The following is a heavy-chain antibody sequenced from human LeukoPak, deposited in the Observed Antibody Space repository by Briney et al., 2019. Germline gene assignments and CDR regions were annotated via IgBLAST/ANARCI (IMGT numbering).Heavy chain of an antibody. D-gene: IGHD3-22*01. J-gene: IGHJ2*01. CDR1: GGTFSSYA. CDR3: ARDREVTMITHLGFDL. V-gene: IGHV1-69*01. Sequence: RASVKVSCKASGGTFSSYAISWVRQAPGQGLEWMGGIIPIFGTANYAQKFQGRVTITADESTSTAYMELSSLRSEDTAVYYCARDREVTMITHLGFDLWGRGTLVTVSS. CDR2: IIPIFGTA.